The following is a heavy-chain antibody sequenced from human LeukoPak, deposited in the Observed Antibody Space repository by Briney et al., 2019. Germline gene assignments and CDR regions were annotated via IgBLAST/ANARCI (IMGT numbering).Heavy chain of an antibody. CDR1: GFTFSSYG. D-gene: IGHD6-19*01. CDR3: AGYSSGWFGAFHI. V-gene: IGHV3-30*02. Sequence: GGSLRLSCAASGFTFSSYGMHWVRQAPGKGLEWVAFIRYDGSNKYFADSVKGRFTISRDNAKNSLYLQMNSLRAEDTAVYYCAGYSSGWFGAFHIWGQGTMVTVSS. CDR2: IRYDGSNK. J-gene: IGHJ3*02.